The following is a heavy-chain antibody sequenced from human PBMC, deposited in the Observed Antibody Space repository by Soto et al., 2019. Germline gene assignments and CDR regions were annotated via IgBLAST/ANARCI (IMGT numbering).Heavy chain of an antibody. J-gene: IGHJ4*01. D-gene: IGHD6-6*01. CDR2: IYYSGNT. CDR1: SASLSSSTYY. V-gene: IGHV4-39*01. Sequence: SETLSLTCSVSSASLSSSTYYWSWIRQPPGRGPEWIGSIYYSGNTYYKPSLKSRVSISIDTSRNQFSLKLTSVPAADTGVYYCASSSPFHYWG. CDR3: ASSSPFHY.